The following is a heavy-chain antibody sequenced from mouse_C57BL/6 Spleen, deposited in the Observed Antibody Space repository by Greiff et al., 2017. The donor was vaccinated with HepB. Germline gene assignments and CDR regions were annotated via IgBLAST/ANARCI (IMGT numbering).Heavy chain of an antibody. J-gene: IGHJ4*01. Sequence: QVQLQQPGAELVMPGASVKLSCKASGYTFTSYWMHWVKQRPGQGLEWIGEIDPSDSYTNYNQKFKGKSTLTVDKSSSTAYMQLSSLKSEDSAVYYCSRGVSAEDYYAMDYWGQGTSVTVSS. CDR2: IDPSDSYT. CDR1: GYTFTSYW. CDR3: SRGVSAEDYYAMDY. V-gene: IGHV1-69*01.